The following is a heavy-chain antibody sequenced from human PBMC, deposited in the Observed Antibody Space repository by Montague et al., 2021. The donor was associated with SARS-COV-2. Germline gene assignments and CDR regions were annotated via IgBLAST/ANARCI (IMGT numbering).Heavy chain of an antibody. Sequence: QSGAEVKKPGESLRISCKGSGYSFTSYWISWVRQMPGKGLEWMGRIDPSDSYTNYSPSFQGHVTISADKPISTAYLQWSSLKASDTAMYYCARRAGSSFIDNWFDPWGQGTLVTVSS. CDR2: IDPSDSYT. V-gene: IGHV5-10-1*01. J-gene: IGHJ5*02. D-gene: IGHD6-13*01. CDR1: GYSFTSYW. CDR3: ARRAGSSFIDNWFDP.